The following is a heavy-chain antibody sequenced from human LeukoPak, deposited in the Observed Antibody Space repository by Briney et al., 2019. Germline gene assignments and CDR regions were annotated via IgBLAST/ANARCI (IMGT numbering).Heavy chain of an antibody. CDR2: IYHSGST. Sequence: TSETLSLTCAVSGYSISSGYYWGWIRQPPGKGLEWIGSIYHSGSTYYNPSLKSRVTMSVDTSKNQFSLKLSSVTAVDTAVYYCARRGGSYYGHAFDIWGQGTMVTVSS. CDR3: ARRGGSYYGHAFDI. V-gene: IGHV4-38-2*01. D-gene: IGHD1-26*01. CDR1: GYSISSGYY. J-gene: IGHJ3*02.